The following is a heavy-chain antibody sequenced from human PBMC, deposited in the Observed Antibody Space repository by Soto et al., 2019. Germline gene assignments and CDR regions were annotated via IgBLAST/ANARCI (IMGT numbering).Heavy chain of an antibody. CDR1: GFTFSRFS. V-gene: IGHV3-30-3*01. D-gene: IGHD2-15*01. CDR3: VRDDSNGPTDADY. Sequence: QVQLVESGGGVVQPGRSLRLSCVASGFTFSRFSMHWARQAPGKGLEWVAVVSYDGSTTYYVDSVRGRFTISRDISKNTLYLEMNSLRPEDTAVYYCVRDDSNGPTDADYWGQGTPVTVSS. J-gene: IGHJ4*02. CDR2: VSYDGSTT.